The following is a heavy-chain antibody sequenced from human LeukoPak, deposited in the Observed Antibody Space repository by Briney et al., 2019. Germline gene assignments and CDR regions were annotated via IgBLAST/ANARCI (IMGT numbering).Heavy chain of an antibody. V-gene: IGHV4-59*01. D-gene: IGHD6-13*01. CDR2: IYYSGST. CDR3: ARVQRRIAWYWFDP. Sequence: PSETLSLXCTVSGGSISSYHWSWIRQPPGKGLESIGYIYYSGSTNYNPSLKSRVTISVDTSKNQFSLKLSSVTAADTAVYYCARVQRRIAWYWFDPWGQGTLVTVSS. CDR1: GGSISSYH. J-gene: IGHJ5*02.